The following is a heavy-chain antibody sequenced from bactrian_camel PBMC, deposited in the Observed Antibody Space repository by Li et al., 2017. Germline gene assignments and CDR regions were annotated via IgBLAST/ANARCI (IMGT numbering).Heavy chain of an antibody. Sequence: QLVESGGGSVQPGGSLRLSCAPSGLTFSSYYMSWVRQAPGKGLEWVSSLYTGGGSTYYADSVKGRFTISKDNAKNTVYLQMNSLKSEDTALYYCATVAGSFSDNYARARAYVYWGQGTQVTVS. CDR1: GLTFSSYY. CDR2: LYTGGGST. V-gene: IGHV3-2*01. CDR3: ATVAGSFSDNYARARAYVY. J-gene: IGHJ4*01. D-gene: IGHD4*01.